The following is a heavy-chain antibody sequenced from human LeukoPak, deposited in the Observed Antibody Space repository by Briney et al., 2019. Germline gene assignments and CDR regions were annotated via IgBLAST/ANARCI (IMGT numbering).Heavy chain of an antibody. CDR2: ISGSGGST. D-gene: IGHD3-10*01. J-gene: IGHJ4*02. V-gene: IGHV3-23*01. CDR1: GXSFSSYA. CDR3: ASPITMLRGDDFDY. Sequence: GGSLRLSCAASGXSFSSYAMSWVRQAPGKGLEWVSTISGSGGSTYYADSVKGRFTISRDNSKNTLYLQMNSLRAEDTAVYYCASPITMLRGDDFDYWGQGTLVTVSS.